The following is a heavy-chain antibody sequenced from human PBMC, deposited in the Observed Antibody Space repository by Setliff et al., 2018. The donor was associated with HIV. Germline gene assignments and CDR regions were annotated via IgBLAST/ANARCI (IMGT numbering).Heavy chain of an antibody. Sequence: PSETLSLTCAVYGGSFSGYYCSWIRQPPGKGLEWIGEINHSGSTNYNPSLKSRVTISVDTSKNQFSLKLNSVTAADTAVYYCARERSLITVRRYFDNWGQGTLVTVSS. D-gene: IGHD1-1*01. CDR1: GGSFSGYY. CDR3: ARERSLITVRRYFDN. V-gene: IGHV4-34*01. CDR2: INHSGST. J-gene: IGHJ4*02.